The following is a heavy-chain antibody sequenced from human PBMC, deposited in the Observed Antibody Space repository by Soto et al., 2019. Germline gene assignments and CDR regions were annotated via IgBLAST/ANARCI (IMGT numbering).Heavy chain of an antibody. D-gene: IGHD3-10*01. CDR3: ARGGSYYDH. V-gene: IGHV1-2*02. CDR2: INSVSGGA. CDR1: GNTDTIYF. Sequence: ASVKVSCKASGNTDTIYFIHWLRQAPGQGLEWMGWINSVSGGANYAPRFQGRVSMTRDRSSATALMGLSGLRSDDTAVYYCARGGSYYDHWGKGTLVTVSS. J-gene: IGHJ5*02.